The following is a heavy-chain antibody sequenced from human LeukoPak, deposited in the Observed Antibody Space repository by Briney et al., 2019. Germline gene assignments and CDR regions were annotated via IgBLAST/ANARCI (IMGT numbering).Heavy chain of an antibody. D-gene: IGHD2-2*01. J-gene: IGHJ4*02. V-gene: IGHV3-53*01. CDR1: GFTVSSNY. CDR3: AKIGCSSPSCPDYFDY. Sequence: GGSLRLSCAASGFTVSSNYMSWVRQAPGKGLEWVSVIYSGGSTYYADSVKGRFTISRDNSKNTLYLQMNSLRAEDTAVYYCAKIGCSSPSCPDYFDYWGQGTLAPASP. CDR2: IYSGGST.